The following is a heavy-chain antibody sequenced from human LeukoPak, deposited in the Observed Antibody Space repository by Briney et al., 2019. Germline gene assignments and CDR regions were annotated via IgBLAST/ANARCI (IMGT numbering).Heavy chain of an antibody. CDR3: ARDGYDNSDAFDI. Sequence: GGSLILSCAASGFTFSSYSINWARQAPGKGLEWVSSISSSSSYIYYADSVKGRFTISRDNAKNSLYLQMNSLRAEDTAVYYCARDGYDNSDAFDIWGQGTMVTVSS. CDR1: GFTFSSYS. V-gene: IGHV3-21*01. J-gene: IGHJ3*02. CDR2: ISSSSSYI. D-gene: IGHD3-9*01.